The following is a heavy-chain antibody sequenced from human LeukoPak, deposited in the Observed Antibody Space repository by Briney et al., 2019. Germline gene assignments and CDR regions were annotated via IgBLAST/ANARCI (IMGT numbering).Heavy chain of an antibody. V-gene: IGHV4-59*08. J-gene: IGHJ4*02. CDR3: ARGTVTTEYFDY. Sequence: SETLSLTCSVSGASISTYYWSWIRQPPGKGLEWIGYIYYSGGTNYNPSLESRVTISVDTSKNQFSLKLSSVTAADTAVYYCARGTVTTEYFDYWGQGTLVTVSS. D-gene: IGHD4-17*01. CDR1: GASISTYY. CDR2: IYYSGGT.